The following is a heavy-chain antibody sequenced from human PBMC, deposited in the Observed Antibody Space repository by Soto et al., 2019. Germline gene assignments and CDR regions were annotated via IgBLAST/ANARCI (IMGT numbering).Heavy chain of an antibody. Sequence: SETLSLTCTVSGGSISSSSYYWGWIRQPPGKGLEWIGSIYYSGSTYYNPSLKSRVTISVDTSKNQFSLKLSSVTAADTAVYYCAIPSFRAGPPNMYVWGKGTTVTVSS. J-gene: IGHJ6*03. CDR1: GGSISSSSYY. D-gene: IGHD3-16*02. V-gene: IGHV4-39*01. CDR3: AIPSFRAGPPNMYV. CDR2: IYYSGST.